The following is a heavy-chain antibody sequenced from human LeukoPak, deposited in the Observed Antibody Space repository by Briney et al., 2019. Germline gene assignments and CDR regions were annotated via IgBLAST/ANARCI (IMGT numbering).Heavy chain of an antibody. V-gene: IGHV4-39*01. J-gene: IGHJ4*02. D-gene: IGHD3-10*01. CDR3: ARHYGSGSFPLDY. CDR2: IYYSGST. Sequence: SETLSLTCTVSGGSISSSSYYWGWIRQPPGKGLEWIGSIYYSGSTYYNPSLKSRVTISVDTSKNQFSLKLTSVTAADTAVYYCARHYGSGSFPLDYWGQGILVTVSS. CDR1: GGSISSSSYY.